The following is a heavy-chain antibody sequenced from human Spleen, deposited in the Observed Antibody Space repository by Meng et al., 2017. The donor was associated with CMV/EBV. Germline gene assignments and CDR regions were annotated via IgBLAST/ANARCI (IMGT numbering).Heavy chain of an antibody. CDR3: ARRRDWFDL. Sequence: GGSLRLSCAASGSPFNDYYMSWIRQAPGKGLEWVSYISSSGVTISYADSVKGRFTISRDNAKNSVYLQMNSLRADDTAVYYCARRRDWFDLWGQGTLVTVSS. CDR2: ISSSGVTI. V-gene: IGHV3-11*04. J-gene: IGHJ5*02. CDR1: GSPFNDYY.